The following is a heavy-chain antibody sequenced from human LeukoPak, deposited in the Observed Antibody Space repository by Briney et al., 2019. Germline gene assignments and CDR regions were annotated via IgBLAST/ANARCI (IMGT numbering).Heavy chain of an antibody. CDR2: ISAYNGNT. J-gene: IGHJ6*02. V-gene: IGHV1-18*01. D-gene: IGHD2-2*01. CDR3: AILPGVVPAAPDDGYYYYGMDV. Sequence: ASVKVSCKASGYTFTSYGISWVRQAPGQGLEWMGWISAYNGNTNYAQKLQGRVTMTTDTSTSTAYMELRSLRSDDTAVYYCAILPGVVPAAPDDGYYYYGMDVWGQGTTVTVSS. CDR1: GYTFTSYG.